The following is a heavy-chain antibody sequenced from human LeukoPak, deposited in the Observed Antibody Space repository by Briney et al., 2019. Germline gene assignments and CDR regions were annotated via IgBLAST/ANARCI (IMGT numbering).Heavy chain of an antibody. CDR1: GFTFSSYA. Sequence: GGSLRLSCATSGFTFSSYAMSWVRQAPGKGLEWVSVISGSGGSTYYADSVKGRFTLSRDNSKNTLYLQMNSLRAEDTAVYYCAKDSNYYGSGTYSKGPVDYWGQGTLVTVSS. V-gene: IGHV3-23*01. CDR2: ISGSGGST. D-gene: IGHD3-10*01. CDR3: AKDSNYYGSGTYSKGPVDY. J-gene: IGHJ4*02.